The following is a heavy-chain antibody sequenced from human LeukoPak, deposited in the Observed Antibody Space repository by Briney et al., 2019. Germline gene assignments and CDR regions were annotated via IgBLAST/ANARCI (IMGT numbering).Heavy chain of an antibody. V-gene: IGHV5-51*01. CDR1: GYSFTTYW. CDR3: ARRQVDILTVYPNWFDP. J-gene: IGHJ5*02. D-gene: IGHD3-9*01. CDR2: IYPDDSDT. Sequence: GESLKISCKGSGYSFTTYWIGWVRQMPGKGLEWMGIIYPDDSDTRYSPSFQGQVTISADESISTAYLQWSSLKASDTAMYYCARRQVDILTVYPNWFDPWGQGTLVTLSS.